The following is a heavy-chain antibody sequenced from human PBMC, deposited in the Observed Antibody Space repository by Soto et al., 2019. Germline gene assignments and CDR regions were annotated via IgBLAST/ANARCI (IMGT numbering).Heavy chain of an antibody. Sequence: SLRLSCAASGFTFSSYGMHWVRQAPGKGLEWVAVISYDGSNKYYVDSVKGRFTISRDNAKNSLYLQMNSLRAEDTAVYYCARSLGYCSGGSCYLGNIYFDYWGQGTLVTVSS. CDR2: ISYDGSNK. CDR1: GFTFSSYG. CDR3: ARSLGYCSGGSCYLGNIYFDY. V-gene: IGHV3-30*03. J-gene: IGHJ4*02. D-gene: IGHD2-15*01.